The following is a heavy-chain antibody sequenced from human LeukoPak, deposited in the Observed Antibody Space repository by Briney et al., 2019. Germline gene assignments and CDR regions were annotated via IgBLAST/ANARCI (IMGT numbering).Heavy chain of an antibody. Sequence: GGSLRLSCAASGFTFSDYYLSWLRQAPGKGLEWVSYISNSDSTIYYGDSVKGRFTISRDNAKNSLYLQMNSLRAEDTTVYYCARGPSSRSLDVWGQGTTVTVSS. CDR2: ISNSDSTI. CDR1: GFTFSDYY. V-gene: IGHV3-11*01. CDR3: ARGPSSRSLDV. J-gene: IGHJ6*02.